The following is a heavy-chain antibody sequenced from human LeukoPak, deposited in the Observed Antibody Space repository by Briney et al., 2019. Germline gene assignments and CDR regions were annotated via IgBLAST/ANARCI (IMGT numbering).Heavy chain of an antibody. Sequence: GSLRLSCAASGFTFSSYSMNWVRQAPGKGLEWVSSISSSSSYIYYADSVKGRFTISRDNAKNSLYLQMNSLRAEDTAVYYCARAGDLNYALDYWGQGTLVTVSS. D-gene: IGHD4-11*01. J-gene: IGHJ4*02. V-gene: IGHV3-21*01. CDR1: GFTFSSYS. CDR3: ARAGDLNYALDY. CDR2: ISSSSSYI.